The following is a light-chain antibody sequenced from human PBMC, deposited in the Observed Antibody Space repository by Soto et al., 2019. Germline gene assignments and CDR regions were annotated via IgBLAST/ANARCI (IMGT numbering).Light chain of an antibody. CDR1: QGINDY. Sequence: DIQLTQSPSFLSASVGDRVTITCRASQGINDYLAWYQQKPGKAPKLLIYAASTLQSEVPSRFSGSASVTEFPLTISSLQPEDFATYYCQQFNTYPLTFGGVTKVEVK. J-gene: IGKJ4*01. CDR2: AAS. CDR3: QQFNTYPLT. V-gene: IGKV1-9*01.